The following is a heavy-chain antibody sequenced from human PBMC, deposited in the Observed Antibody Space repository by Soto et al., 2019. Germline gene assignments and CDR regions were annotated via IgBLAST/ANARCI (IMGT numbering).Heavy chain of an antibody. CDR3: AIYFMDWNYYYGVEV. CDR2: ISYDGNNK. CDR1: GFTFSIYA. Sequence: GGSLRLSCAASGFTFSIYAIHWVRQAPGKGLEWVAVISYDGNNKYYTDSVKGRFTISRDNSKNTVFLQMNSLRAEDTAVYYCAIYFMDWNYYYGVEVWGQGPMVTV. J-gene: IGHJ6*02. V-gene: IGHV3-30*03. D-gene: IGHD1-1*01.